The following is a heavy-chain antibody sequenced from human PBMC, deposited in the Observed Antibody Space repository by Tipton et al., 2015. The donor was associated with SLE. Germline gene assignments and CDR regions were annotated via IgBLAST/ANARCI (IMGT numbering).Heavy chain of an antibody. D-gene: IGHD3-22*01. Sequence: TLSLTCAVYGGSFSGYYWSWIRQPPGKGLEWIGEINHSGSTNYNPSLKSRVTISVDTSKNQFSLKLSSVTAADTAVYYCARGQYYYDSSGYYYPYYFDYWGQGTLVTVPS. V-gene: IGHV4-34*01. CDR3: ARGQYYYDSSGYYYPYYFDY. CDR1: GGSFSGYY. J-gene: IGHJ4*02. CDR2: INHSGST.